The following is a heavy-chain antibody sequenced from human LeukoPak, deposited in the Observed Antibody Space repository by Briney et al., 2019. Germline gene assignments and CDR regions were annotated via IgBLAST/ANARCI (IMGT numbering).Heavy chain of an antibody. J-gene: IGHJ5*02. V-gene: IGHV3-21*01. D-gene: IGHD1-26*01. CDR1: GSTFSSYS. CDR2: ITSSSTYT. CDR3: ARGASNSGSYYNWFDP. Sequence: PGGSLRLSCAASGSTFSSYSMNWVRQAPGKGLEWVSSITSSSTYTFYADSVKGRFTISRDNAKNSLYLQMNSLSAEDTAVYYCARGASNSGSYYNWFDPWGQGTLVSVSS.